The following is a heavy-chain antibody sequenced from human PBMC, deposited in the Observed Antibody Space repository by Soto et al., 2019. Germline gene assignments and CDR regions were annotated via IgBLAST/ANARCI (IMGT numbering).Heavy chain of an antibody. CDR3: AGLVDSWGEPHYFDS. CDR1: GYPFSRNW. J-gene: IGHJ4*02. D-gene: IGHD3-16*01. CDR2: IYPGDSET. V-gene: IGHV5-51*01. Sequence: PGESLKISCQTSGYPFSRNWIGWVRQMPGKGLEWMGIIYPGDSETRYSPSFQGQVTIPAHRSFSTAYLQWTSLQAPDTAVYYCAGLVDSWGEPHYFDSWGQGTMVTVSS.